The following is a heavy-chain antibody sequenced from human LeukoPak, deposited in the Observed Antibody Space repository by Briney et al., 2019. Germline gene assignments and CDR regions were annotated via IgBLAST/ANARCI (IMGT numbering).Heavy chain of an antibody. CDR2: IYYSGST. Sequence: PSETLSLTCTVSGGSISSGGYYWSWIRQHPGKGLEWIGYIYYSGSTYYNPSLKSRVTISVDRSKNQFSLKLSSVTAADTAVYYCARGRLGYCRGGSGRPFFDYWGQEPWSPSPQ. V-gene: IGHV4-31*03. CDR3: ARGRLGYCRGGSGRPFFDY. CDR1: GGSISSGGYY. J-gene: IGHJ4*01. D-gene: IGHD2-15*01.